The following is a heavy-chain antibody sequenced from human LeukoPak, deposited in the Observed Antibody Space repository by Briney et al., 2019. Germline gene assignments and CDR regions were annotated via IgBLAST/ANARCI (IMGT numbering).Heavy chain of an antibody. J-gene: IGHJ5*02. CDR2: ISYDGSNK. D-gene: IGHD6-13*01. V-gene: IGHV3-30*18. Sequence: PGGSLRLSCAASGFTFSSYGMHWVRQAPGKGLEWVAVISYDGSNKYYADSVKGRFTISRDNSKNTLYLQMNGLRAEDTAVYYCAKDRGGQQLTCWFDPWGQGTLVTVSS. CDR3: AKDRGGQQLTCWFDP. CDR1: GFTFSSYG.